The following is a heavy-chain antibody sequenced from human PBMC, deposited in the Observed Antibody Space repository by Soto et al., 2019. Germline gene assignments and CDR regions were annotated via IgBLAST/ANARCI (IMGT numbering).Heavy chain of an antibody. CDR3: ARGWSPLVVVVAARRWFDP. Sequence: PSETLSLTCAVYGGSFSGYYWSWIRQPPGKGLEWIGEINHSGSTNYNPSLQSRVTISVDTSKNQFSLKLSSVTAADTAVYYCARGWSPLVVVVAARRWFDPWGQGTLVTVSS. CDR1: GGSFSGYY. CDR2: INHSGST. V-gene: IGHV4-34*01. D-gene: IGHD2-15*01. J-gene: IGHJ5*02.